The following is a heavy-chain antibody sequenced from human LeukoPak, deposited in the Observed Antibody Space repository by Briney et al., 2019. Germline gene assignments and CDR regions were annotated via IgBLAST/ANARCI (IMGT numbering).Heavy chain of an antibody. D-gene: IGHD1-7*01. V-gene: IGHV1-18*01. CDR3: ARDHSNWNYAPDF. Sequence: ASVKVSCKASGYTFTRYGIRWVRQAPGQGLQWLGWISASNGNTNCAQKFRDRVTMSTDTSTGTAYLDVRSLTSDDTAVYYCARDHSNWNYAPDFWGQGTLVIVSS. J-gene: IGHJ4*02. CDR2: ISASNGNT. CDR1: GYTFTRYG.